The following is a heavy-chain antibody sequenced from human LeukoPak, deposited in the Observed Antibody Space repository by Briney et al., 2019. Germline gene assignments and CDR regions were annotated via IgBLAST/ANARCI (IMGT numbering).Heavy chain of an antibody. V-gene: IGHV4-61*02. CDR3: AREDLETGGYGDFDY. J-gene: IGHJ4*02. CDR2: IYTSGST. CDR1: GGSISSGSYY. Sequence: SETLSLTCTVSGGSISSGSYYWSWIRQPAGKGLEWIGRIYTSGSTNYNPSLKSRVTISVDTSKNQFSLKLSSVTAADTAVYYCAREDLETGGYGDFDYWGQGTLVTVSS. D-gene: IGHD3-10*01.